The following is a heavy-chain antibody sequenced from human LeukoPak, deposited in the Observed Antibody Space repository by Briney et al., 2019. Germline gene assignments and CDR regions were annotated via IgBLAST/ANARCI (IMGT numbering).Heavy chain of an antibody. J-gene: IGHJ4*02. CDR3: ARPNTEANGYYFDY. V-gene: IGHV1-18*01. CDR2: ISTYGGST. CDR1: GYTLISYG. D-gene: IGHD5-18*01. Sequence: GASVKVSCKASGYTLISYGVSWVRQAPGQGLEWMGWISTYGGSTNYAQKLQGRVTVTTDTSTSTVYMELRSLRSDDTAVYYCARPNTEANGYYFDYWGQGTLVTVSS.